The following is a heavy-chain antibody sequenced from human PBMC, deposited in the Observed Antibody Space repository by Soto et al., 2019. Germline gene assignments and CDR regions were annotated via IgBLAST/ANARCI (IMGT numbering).Heavy chain of an antibody. D-gene: IGHD2-15*01. CDR1: GFTFSSYW. Sequence: EVQLVESGGGLVQPGGSLRLSCAASGFTFSSYWMHWVRQAPGKGLVWVSRINSDGSSTSYADSVKGRFTISRDNAKYTLYGQMNSLRAEDTAVYYCARVGPSTVVAAYYFDYWGQGTLVTVCS. CDR3: ARVGPSTVVAAYYFDY. CDR2: INSDGSST. J-gene: IGHJ4*02. V-gene: IGHV3-74*01.